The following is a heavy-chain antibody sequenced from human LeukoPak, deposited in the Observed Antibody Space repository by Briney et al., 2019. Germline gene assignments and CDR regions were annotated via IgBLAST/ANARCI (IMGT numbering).Heavy chain of an antibody. CDR1: GFSFSSYY. V-gene: IGHV3-7*03. CDR3: TRDLAAVPGPRMDV. D-gene: IGHD6-19*01. J-gene: IGHJ6*02. Sequence: PGGSPRLSCAASGFSFSSYYMSWVRQAPGKGLEWVALINPDGNERYYVDSVKGRFTISRDNARNSLYLQMDSLRDDDTVMYFCTRDLAAVPGPRMDVWGQGTTVTVSS. CDR2: INPDGNER.